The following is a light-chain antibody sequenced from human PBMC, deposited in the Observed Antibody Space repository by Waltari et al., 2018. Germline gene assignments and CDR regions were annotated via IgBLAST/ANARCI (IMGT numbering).Light chain of an antibody. J-gene: IGLJ2*01. CDR3: QSADSSGTYQDVV. CDR1: ALSKQY. Sequence: SYELTQPPSVSVSPGQTARITCSGDALSKQYAYWYQQKPGQAPVLVIYKDSERPSGIPDRFSCSSAGTTVTLTISGVQAEDEADYYCQSADSSGTYQDVVFGGGTKLTVL. CDR2: KDS. V-gene: IGLV3-25*03.